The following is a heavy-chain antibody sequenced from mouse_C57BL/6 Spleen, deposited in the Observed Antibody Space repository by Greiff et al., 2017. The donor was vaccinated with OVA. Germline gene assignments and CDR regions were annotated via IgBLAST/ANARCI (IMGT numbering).Heavy chain of an antibody. D-gene: IGHD4-1*02. CDR3: ARLNWDGFAY. CDR1: GFTFTDYY. Sequence: EVQGVESGGGLVQPGGSLSLSCAASGFTFTDYYMSWVRQPPGKALEWLGFIRNKANGYTTEYSASVKGRFTITRDNSQSILYLQMNALRAEDSATYYCARLNWDGFAYWGQGTLVTVSA. J-gene: IGHJ3*01. V-gene: IGHV7-3*01. CDR2: IRNKANGYTT.